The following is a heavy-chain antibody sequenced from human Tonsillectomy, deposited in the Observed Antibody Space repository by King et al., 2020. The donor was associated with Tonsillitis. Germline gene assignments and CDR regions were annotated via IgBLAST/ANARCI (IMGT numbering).Heavy chain of an antibody. CDR3: ARGPNSSGWYSAFDI. J-gene: IGHJ3*02. D-gene: IGHD6-19*01. CDR1: GFTFSSYS. V-gene: IGHV3-21*01. CDR2: ISSSSSYI. Sequence: VQLVESGGGLVKPGGSLRLSCAASGFTFSSYSMNWVRQAPGKGLEWVSSISSSSSYIYYADSVKGRFTISRDNAKTSLYLQMNSLRAEDTAVYYCARGPNSSGWYSAFDIWGQGTMVTVSS.